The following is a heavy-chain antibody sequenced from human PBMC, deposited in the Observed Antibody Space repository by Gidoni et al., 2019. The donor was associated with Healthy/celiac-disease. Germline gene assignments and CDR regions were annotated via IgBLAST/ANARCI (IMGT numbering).Heavy chain of an antibody. Sequence: SYGMHGVRQAPGKGLEWVAVISYDGRNKYYADSVKGRFTISSDNSKNTLYLQMHSLRAEDTAVYDCAKTLSTYVRDAAFDIWGQGTMGTVSS. CDR3: AKTLSTYVRDAAFDI. CDR2: ISYDGRNK. CDR1: SYG. D-gene: IGHD4-4*01. J-gene: IGHJ3*02. V-gene: IGHV3-30*18.